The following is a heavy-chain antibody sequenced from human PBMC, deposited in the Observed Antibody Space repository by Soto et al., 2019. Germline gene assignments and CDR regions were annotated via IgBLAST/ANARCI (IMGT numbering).Heavy chain of an antibody. CDR3: AKDLESVDTAMVGVYYGRDV. D-gene: IGHD5-18*01. J-gene: IGHJ6*02. CDR2: ISYDRSNK. CDR1: GFTFSSYG. Sequence: QVHLVESGGGVVQPGRSLRLSGAASGFTFSSYGMRWVRQAPGKGMEWVAVISYDRSNKYYEDSVTVRCTISRDNSKNTLYLQMTSLRAEDTAVYYCAKDLESVDTAMVGVYYGRDVWGHGTPVTVSS. V-gene: IGHV3-30*18.